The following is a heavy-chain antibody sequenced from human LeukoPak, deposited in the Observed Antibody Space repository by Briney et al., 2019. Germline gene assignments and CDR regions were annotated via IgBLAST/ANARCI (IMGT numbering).Heavy chain of an antibody. J-gene: IGHJ4*02. CDR3: ARARGRSYTNGLDY. CDR2: ISGSGGST. CDR1: GFIFNNYA. Sequence: PGGSLRLSCAASGFIFNNYAMSWVRQAPGKGLEWVSVISGSGGSTYYADSVRGRFIVSRDNSENTLYVQMNSLRVEDTAVYYCARARGRSYTNGLDYWGQGTLVTVSS. D-gene: IGHD1-26*01. V-gene: IGHV3-23*01.